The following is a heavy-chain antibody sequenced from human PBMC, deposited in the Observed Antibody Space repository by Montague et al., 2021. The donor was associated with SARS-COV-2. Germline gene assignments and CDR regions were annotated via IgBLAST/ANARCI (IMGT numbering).Heavy chain of an antibody. D-gene: IGHD3-3*01. CDR2: IYYSGST. CDR3: ARHWKRITIFGAVTDAFDY. CDR1: GGSISSSSYY. J-gene: IGHJ4*02. V-gene: IGHV4-39*01. Sequence: SETLSLTCTVSGGSISSSSYYWGWIRQPPRKGLEWIGSIYYSGSTYYNPSLKSRVTISVDTSKNQFSLKLSSVTAADTAVYYCARHWKRITIFGAVTDAFDYWGQGTLVTVSP.